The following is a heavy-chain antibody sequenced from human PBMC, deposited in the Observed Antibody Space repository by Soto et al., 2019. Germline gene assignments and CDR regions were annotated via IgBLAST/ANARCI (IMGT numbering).Heavy chain of an antibody. D-gene: IGHD3-10*01. J-gene: IGHJ1*01. V-gene: IGHV2-5*02. CDR2: IYWDDDK. CDR3: AHTPEGASRIRGTGRYFQH. Sequence: QITLKESGPTLVKPTQTLTLTCTFSGFLLSTSGVGVAWIRQPPGKALEWLSLIYWDDDKRYSPSLKSRLTITKDTSKNQVVLTMTNIDPVDTATSYCAHTPEGASRIRGTGRYFQHWGQGTLVTVSS. CDR1: GFLLSTSGVG.